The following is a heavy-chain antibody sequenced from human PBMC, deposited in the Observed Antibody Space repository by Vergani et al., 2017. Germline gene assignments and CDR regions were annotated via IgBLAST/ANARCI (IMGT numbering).Heavy chain of an antibody. J-gene: IGHJ4*02. Sequence: EVQLVESGGGLVKPGGSLRLSCAASGFTFSNAWMSWVRQAPGKGLEWVGRIKSKTDGGTTDYAAPVKGRFTISRDDSKNTLYLQMNSLKTEDTAVYYCARGRLPPTFDYWGQGTLVTVSS. CDR1: GFTFSNAW. V-gene: IGHV3-15*01. CDR2: IKSKTDGGTT. CDR3: ARGRLPPTFDY. D-gene: IGHD2-21*02.